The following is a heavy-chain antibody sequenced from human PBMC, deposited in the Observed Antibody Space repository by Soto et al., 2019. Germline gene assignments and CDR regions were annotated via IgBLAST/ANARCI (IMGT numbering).Heavy chain of an antibody. CDR3: ARKEPMVRGVPRGYFDY. CDR1: GGSISSSNW. J-gene: IGHJ4*02. V-gene: IGHV4-4*02. Sequence: SETLSLTCAVSGGSISSSNWWSWVRQPPGKGLEWIGEIYHSGSTNYNPSLKSRVTISVDKSKNQFSLKLSSVTAADTAVYYCARKEPMVRGVPRGYFDYWGQGTLVTVSS. CDR2: IYHSGST. D-gene: IGHD3-10*01.